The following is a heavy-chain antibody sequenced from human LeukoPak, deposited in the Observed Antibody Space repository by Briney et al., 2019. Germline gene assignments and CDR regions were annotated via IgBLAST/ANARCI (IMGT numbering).Heavy chain of an antibody. D-gene: IGHD5-24*01. V-gene: IGHV1-69*13. CDR3: ARGKLNGYNLKT. J-gene: IGHJ5*02. CDR2: IITNFGTT. Sequence: SVKVSCKASGGTFSNYAISWVRQAPGQGLEWMGGIITNFGTTNYAQKYQGRVTITADESTSTAYMELSSLRSEDTAVYYCARGKLNGYNLKTWGQGTLVTVSS. CDR1: GGTFSNYA.